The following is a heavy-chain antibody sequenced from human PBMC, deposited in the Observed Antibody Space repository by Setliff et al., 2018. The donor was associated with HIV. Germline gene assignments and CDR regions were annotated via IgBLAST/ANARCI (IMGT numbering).Heavy chain of an antibody. V-gene: IGHV4-39*07. CDR3: AGHPVTSGWLSLNGFDP. J-gene: IGHJ5*01. Sequence: SETLSLTCSVSGGSINTCSYYWAWVRQPPGNELEWIGSIYHDGTTHYRSSLRSRAAISIDTSKSQISLKVRSVTAADTAVYFCAGHPVTSGWLSLNGFDPWGQGILVTVSS. D-gene: IGHD6-19*01. CDR2: IYHDGTT. CDR1: GGSINTCSYY.